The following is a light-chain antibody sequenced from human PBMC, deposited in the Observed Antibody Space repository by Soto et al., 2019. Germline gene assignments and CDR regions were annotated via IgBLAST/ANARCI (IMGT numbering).Light chain of an antibody. CDR3: QQYKSWPIT. Sequence: EIVMVQSPATLSGSPGERVILSCRASQPVSGALAWYQQKPGQAPRLLMYGPSTRATGIPARFSGSGSETEFSLIISGLQSEDFAIYFCQQYKSWPITFGQGTRLEIK. V-gene: IGKV3D-15*01. CDR1: QPVSGA. J-gene: IGKJ5*01. CDR2: GPS.